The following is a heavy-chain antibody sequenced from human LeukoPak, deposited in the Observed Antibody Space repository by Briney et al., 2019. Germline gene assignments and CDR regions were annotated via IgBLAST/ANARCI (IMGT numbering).Heavy chain of an antibody. Sequence: QTGGSLRLSCAASGFTFSSYAMSWVRQAPGKGLEWVSAISDSGGSTYYADSVKGRFTISRDNSKNTLYLQMNSLRAEDTAVYYCARVVDHDYGDYYLDYWGQGTLVTVSS. V-gene: IGHV3-23*01. CDR2: ISDSGGST. CDR3: ARVVDHDYGDYYLDY. D-gene: IGHD4-17*01. CDR1: GFTFSSYA. J-gene: IGHJ4*02.